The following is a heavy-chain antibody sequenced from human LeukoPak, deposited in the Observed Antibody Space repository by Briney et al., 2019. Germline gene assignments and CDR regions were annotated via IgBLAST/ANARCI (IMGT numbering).Heavy chain of an antibody. J-gene: IGHJ3*02. V-gene: IGHV3-23*01. CDR2: ISGSGGST. D-gene: IGHD1-26*01. CDR3: ASLVGATRGAFDI. CDR1: GFTFSSYA. Sequence: GGSLRLSCAASGFTFSSYAMSWVRQAPGKGLEWVSAISGSGGSTYYADSVKGRFAISRDNSKNTLYLQMNSLRAEDTAVYYCASLVGATRGAFDIWGQGTMVTVSS.